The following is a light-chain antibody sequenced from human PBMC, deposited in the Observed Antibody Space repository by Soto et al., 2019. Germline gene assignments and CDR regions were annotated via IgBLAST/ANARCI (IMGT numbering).Light chain of an antibody. Sequence: IVMTQSPVSLPVTPGEPASISCKSSQSLLHSDGYKYLDWYVQKAGQSPQLLIYLGSHRASGVPDRISGSGSGTDFTLKISKVEADDVGVYYCMQTLQTPFTFGPGTKVD. CDR2: LGS. CDR3: MQTLQTPFT. CDR1: QSLLHSDGYKY. V-gene: IGKV2-28*01. J-gene: IGKJ3*01.